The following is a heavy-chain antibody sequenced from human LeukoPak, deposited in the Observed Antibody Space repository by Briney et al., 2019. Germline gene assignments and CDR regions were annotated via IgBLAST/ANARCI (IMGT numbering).Heavy chain of an antibody. CDR2: IYPGDSDT. V-gene: IGHV5-51*01. CDR1: GYSFTNYW. J-gene: IGHJ5*02. D-gene: IGHD2-15*01. CDR3: ARDLELLDEENNWFDP. Sequence: GESLKISCKGSGYSFTNYWIGWVRQMPGKGLEWMGIIYPGDSDTRYSPSFQGQVTISADKSISTAYLRWSSLKASDTAMYYCARDLELLDEENNWFDPWGQGTLVTVSS.